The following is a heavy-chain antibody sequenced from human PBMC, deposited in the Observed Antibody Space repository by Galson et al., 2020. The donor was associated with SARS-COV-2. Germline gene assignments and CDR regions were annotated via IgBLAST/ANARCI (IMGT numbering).Heavy chain of an antibody. D-gene: IGHD5-18*01. CDR3: ARDYLEADPWIQLCSYYYYYMDV. Sequence: QLGESLKISCAASGFTFSSYAMHWVRQAPGKGLEWVAVISYDGSNKYYADSVKGRFTISRDNSKNTLYLQMNSLRAEDTAVYYCARDYLEADPWIQLCSYYYYYMDVWGKGTTVTVSS. CDR2: ISYDGSNK. V-gene: IGHV3-30*04. CDR1: GFTFSSYA. J-gene: IGHJ6*03.